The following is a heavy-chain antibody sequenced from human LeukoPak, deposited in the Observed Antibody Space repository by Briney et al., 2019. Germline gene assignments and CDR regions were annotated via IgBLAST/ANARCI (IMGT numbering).Heavy chain of an antibody. CDR1: GGSFSGYY. Sequence: SETLSLTCAVYGGSFSGYYWSWIRQPPGKGLEWIGEINHSGSTNYNPSLKSRVTISVDTSKNQFSLKLSSVAAADTAVYYCARRTATAIPEDYWGQGTLVTVSS. CDR3: ARRTATAIPEDY. D-gene: IGHD2-2*02. V-gene: IGHV4-34*01. CDR2: INHSGST. J-gene: IGHJ4*02.